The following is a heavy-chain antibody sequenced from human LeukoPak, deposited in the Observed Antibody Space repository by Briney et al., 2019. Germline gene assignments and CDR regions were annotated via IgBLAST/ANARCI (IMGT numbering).Heavy chain of an antibody. D-gene: IGHD3-22*01. CDR2: IIPIFGTA. CDR3: ARFYDSSGYSFDY. V-gene: IGHV1-69*13. Sequence: SVKVSCKTSGYTFTNYYIHWVRQAPGQGLEWMGGIIPIFGTANYAQKFQGRVTITADESTSTAYMELSSLRSEDTAVYYCARFYDSSGYSFDYWGQGTLVTVSS. CDR1: GYTFTNYY. J-gene: IGHJ4*02.